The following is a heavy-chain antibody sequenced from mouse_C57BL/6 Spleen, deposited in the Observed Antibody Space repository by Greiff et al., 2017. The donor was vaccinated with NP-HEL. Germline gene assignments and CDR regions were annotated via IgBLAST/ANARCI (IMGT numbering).Heavy chain of an antibody. Sequence: EVKLVESGPELVKPGASVKISCKASGYAFTAYNMNWVKQSPGKSLEWIGVINPNYGTTSYNQKFKGKATLTVDQSSSTAYMQLNSLTSEDSAVYYWARPHYYGSCYGYAMDYWGQGTSVTVSS. CDR1: GYAFTAYN. D-gene: IGHD1-1*01. V-gene: IGHV1-39*01. CDR2: INPNYGTT. CDR3: ARPHYYGSCYGYAMDY. J-gene: IGHJ4*01.